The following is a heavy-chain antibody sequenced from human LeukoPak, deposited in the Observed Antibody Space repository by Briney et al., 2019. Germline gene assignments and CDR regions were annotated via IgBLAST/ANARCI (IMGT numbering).Heavy chain of an antibody. J-gene: IGHJ4*02. D-gene: IGHD2-2*01. CDR3: TTDYHSMPLQD. Sequence: ETLSLTCAVYGVSFSGYYWIWIRQPPGQGLEWVGRIISKTDGGAPDYAAPVKGRSTISRDDSKNTLYLQMNSLTIEDQAAYYFTTDYHSMPLQDWGQGTLVIVSS. V-gene: IGHV3-15*01. CDR2: IISKTDGGAP. CDR1: GVSFSGYY.